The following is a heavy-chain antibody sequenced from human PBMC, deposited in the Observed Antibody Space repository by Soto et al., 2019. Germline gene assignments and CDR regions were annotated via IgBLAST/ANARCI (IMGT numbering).Heavy chain of an antibody. D-gene: IGHD2-2*01. V-gene: IGHV2-5*02. CDR3: AHRLPLPATRVFDY. J-gene: IGHJ4*02. CDR1: GFSLTTSGVG. CDR2: IYWDDDN. Sequence: QITLKESGPTLVKPTQTLTLTCTFSGFSLTTSGVGVGWIRQPPGKALEWLALIYWDDDNRYSPSLKSRLTITQDTSKNQVVLTMTNMYPVDTATYYCAHRLPLPATRVFDYWGQGTLVTVSS.